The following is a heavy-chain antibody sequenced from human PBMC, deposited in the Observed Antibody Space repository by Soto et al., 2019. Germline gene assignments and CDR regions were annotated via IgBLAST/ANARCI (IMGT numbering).Heavy chain of an antibody. CDR3: ASVRQCCSDNNCYHAS. V-gene: IGHV4-4*02. J-gene: IGHJ5*01. Sequence: SETLSLTCTLSGGSVRAQAWWNWVRQSPDKGLEWIAEVHISGHSNYNPSLRSRVSVSIDSSKNQSYLSLNSVTAADTAIYYCASVRQCCSDNNCYHASWAQGTPDTGS. CDR2: VHISGHS. D-gene: IGHD1-1*01. CDR1: GGSVRAQAW.